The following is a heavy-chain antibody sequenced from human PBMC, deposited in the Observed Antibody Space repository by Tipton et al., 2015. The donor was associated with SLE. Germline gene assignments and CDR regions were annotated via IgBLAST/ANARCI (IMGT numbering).Heavy chain of an antibody. D-gene: IGHD3-22*01. J-gene: IGHJ4*02. CDR1: GDSISNSNYF. CDR2: INHSGDT. CDR3: ARTSSDSYWGDYFDY. Sequence: TLSLICTVSGDSISNSNYFWGWIRQPPGKGLEWIGEINHSGDTNYNPSLKSRVTISLDASKNQFSLKLNSVTAADTAVYFCARTSSDSYWGDYFDYWGQGTLVTVSS. V-gene: IGHV4-39*07.